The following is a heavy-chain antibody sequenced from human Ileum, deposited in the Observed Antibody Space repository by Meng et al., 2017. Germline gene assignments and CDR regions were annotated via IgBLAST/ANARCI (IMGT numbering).Heavy chain of an antibody. D-gene: IGHD3-22*01. CDR1: GYHFTGYY. CDR2: INPNSGGT. V-gene: IGHV1-2*06. Sequence: QVQLVQSGAEVKKPGAPVKDSCKASGYHFTGYYMHWVRQAPGQGLEWMGRINPNSGGTNYAQKFQGRVTMTRDTSISTAYMELSRLRSDDTAVYYCARDLGGYYDSSGYYAGYYFDYWGQGTLVTVSS. CDR3: ARDLGGYYDSSGYYAGYYFDY. J-gene: IGHJ4*02.